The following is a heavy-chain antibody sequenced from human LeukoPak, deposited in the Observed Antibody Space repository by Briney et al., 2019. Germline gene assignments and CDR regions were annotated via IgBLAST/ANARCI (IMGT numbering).Heavy chain of an antibody. Sequence: GSLRLSCAASGFTFSSYWMTWVRQAPGKGLEWVANIKQDGSEIYYVDSVKGRFTISRDNAKNSLYLQMNSLRAEDTAVYYCARWGYSGSYFDYWGQGTLVTVSS. CDR1: GFTFSSYW. J-gene: IGHJ4*02. CDR3: ARWGYSGSYFDY. CDR2: IKQDGSEI. D-gene: IGHD1-26*01. V-gene: IGHV3-7*01.